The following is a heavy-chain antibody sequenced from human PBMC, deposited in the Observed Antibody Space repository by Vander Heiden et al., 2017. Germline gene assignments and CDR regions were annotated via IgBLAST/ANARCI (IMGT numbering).Heavy chain of an antibody. J-gene: IGHJ6*02. CDR2: IYYSGST. V-gene: IGHV4-31*03. CDR3: ARDTTVTNWGYYGMDV. Sequence: QVQLQESGPGLVKPSQTLSLTCPVSGGSISSGGYYWSWVRQHPGKGLEWIGYIYYSGSTYYNPSLKSRVTISVDTSKNQFSLKLSSVTAADTAVYYCARDTTVTNWGYYGMDVWGQGTTVTVSS. D-gene: IGHD4-17*01. CDR1: GGSISSGGYY.